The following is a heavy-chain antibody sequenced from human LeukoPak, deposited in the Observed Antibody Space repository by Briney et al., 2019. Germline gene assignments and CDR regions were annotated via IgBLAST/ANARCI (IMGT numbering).Heavy chain of an antibody. CDR3: ARAGGFTTVRGVITPHGWNY. J-gene: IGHJ4*02. V-gene: IGHV3-7*01. CDR1: GFTFSSYW. D-gene: IGHD3-10*01. CDR2: IKEDGSEK. Sequence: GVSLRLSCAASGFTFSSYWLSSVRQALGGGREWVANIKEDGSEKYYVDSVEGRFTISRDNAKNSLYLQMNSLRAEDTAVYYCARAGGFTTVRGVITPHGWNYWGQGTLVTVSS.